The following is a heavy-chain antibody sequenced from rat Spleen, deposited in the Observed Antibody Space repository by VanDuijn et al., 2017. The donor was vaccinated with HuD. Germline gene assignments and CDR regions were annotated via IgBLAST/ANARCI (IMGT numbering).Heavy chain of an antibody. CDR2: ITNTGGSP. J-gene: IGHJ4*01. CDR3: ARHIHITMMVVISPMDA. V-gene: IGHV5-31*01. CDR1: GFTFNNYW. D-gene: IGHD1-12*02. Sequence: EVQLVESGGGLVQPGRSLKLSCVASGFTFNNYWMTWIRQAPGKGLEWVASITNTGGSPYYPDSVKGRFTISRDNAKSTLYLQMDSLRSEDTATYYCARHIHITMMVVISPMDAWGQGASVTVSS.